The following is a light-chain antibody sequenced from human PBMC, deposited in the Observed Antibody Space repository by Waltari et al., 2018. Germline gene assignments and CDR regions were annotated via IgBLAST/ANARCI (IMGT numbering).Light chain of an antibody. V-gene: IGKV1-39*01. CDR2: DAS. Sequence: DIQMTQSPSSLSASVGDRVTITCRASQKITTSLNWYQQKLGKAPNLMIYDASSVQSGVPERFRGSGSETDFNLTISSLQPEDFASYYCQQSYRTPPTFGGGTRVEI. CDR3: QQSYRTPPT. J-gene: IGKJ4*01. CDR1: QKITTS.